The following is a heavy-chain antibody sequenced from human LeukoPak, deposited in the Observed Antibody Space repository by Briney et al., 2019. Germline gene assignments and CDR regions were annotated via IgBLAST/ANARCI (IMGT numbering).Heavy chain of an antibody. Sequence: ASMKVSCKASGYTFTSYGISWVRQPPGQGLEWMGWISAYNGNTNYAQKLQGRVTMTTDTSTSTAYMELRSLRSDDTAVYYCARDRAFYSSGWYGYWGQGTLVTVSS. CDR3: ARDRAFYSSGWYGY. V-gene: IGHV1-18*01. CDR2: ISAYNGNT. D-gene: IGHD6-19*01. J-gene: IGHJ4*02. CDR1: GYTFTSYG.